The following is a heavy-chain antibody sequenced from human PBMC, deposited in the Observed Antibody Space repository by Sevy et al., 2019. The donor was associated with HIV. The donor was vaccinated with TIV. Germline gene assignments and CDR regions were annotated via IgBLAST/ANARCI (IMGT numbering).Heavy chain of an antibody. CDR2: IYYSGST. J-gene: IGHJ4*02. CDR1: GGSISSYY. V-gene: IGHV4-59*01. CDR3: ARGLAARPFVY. D-gene: IGHD6-6*01. Sequence: SETLYLTCTVSGGSISSYYWTWIRQPPGKGLEWIGYIYYSGSTNYNPSLKSRVTISVDTSKNQFSLKLNSVTAADTAVYYCARGLAARPFVYWGQGTLVTVSS.